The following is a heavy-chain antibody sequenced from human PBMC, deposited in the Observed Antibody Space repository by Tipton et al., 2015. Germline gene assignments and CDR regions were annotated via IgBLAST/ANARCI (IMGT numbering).Heavy chain of an antibody. CDR2: INQGGSA. D-gene: IGHD1-1*01. Sequence: TLSLTCAVYGGSLSGYYWSWIRQSPGRGLEWIGEINQGGSANYNPSLKSRLTISVDKSKNQVSLRLTSVTAADTAVYYCARATGTTAPFRAYGMDVWGPGTAVTVSS. V-gene: IGHV4-34*01. CDR3: ARATGTTAPFRAYGMDV. J-gene: IGHJ6*02. CDR1: GGSLSGYY.